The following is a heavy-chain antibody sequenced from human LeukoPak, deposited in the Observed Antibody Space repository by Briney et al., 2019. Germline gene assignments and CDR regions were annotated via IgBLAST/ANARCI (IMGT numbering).Heavy chain of an antibody. V-gene: IGHV4-30-4*01. J-gene: IGHJ4*02. CDR2: IYYSGST. CDR1: GGSISSVDYY. CDR3: ARLPYGATVPTYFDY. D-gene: IGHD1-26*01. Sequence: PSETLSLTCTVSGGSISSVDYYWSWIRHPPGKGLEWIGYIYYSGSTYYNPSLKSRVTISVDTSKNQCSLKLSSVTAADTAVYYCARLPYGATVPTYFDYWGQGTLVTVSS.